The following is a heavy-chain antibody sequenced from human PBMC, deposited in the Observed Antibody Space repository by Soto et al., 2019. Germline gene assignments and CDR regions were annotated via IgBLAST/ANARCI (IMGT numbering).Heavy chain of an antibody. CDR2: LTAYNGNT. CDR1: GYIFTSYG. J-gene: IGHJ1*01. D-gene: IGHD6-13*01. CDR3: ATTGYLSSFAFQH. V-gene: IGHV1-18*01. Sequence: QVQLVQSGPEVKKPGASVKVSCKTSGYIFTSYGLIWVRQAPGQGLEWMGWLTAYNGNTNYAQNLQGRVTXTXDXXTSTAYMELRGLRSEDTAVYYCATTGYLSSFAFQHWGQGTLVTVSS.